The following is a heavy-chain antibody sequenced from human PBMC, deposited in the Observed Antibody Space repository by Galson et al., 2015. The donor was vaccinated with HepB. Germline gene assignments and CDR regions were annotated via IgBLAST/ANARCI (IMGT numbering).Heavy chain of an antibody. Sequence: SLRLSCAASGFTFSSYAMNWVRQAPGKGLEWVSSISANGGGTYFADSVKGRFTISRDNSKNTVSLQMNSLRAEDTAVYYCAREAGATDSWGQGALVTVSS. J-gene: IGHJ4*02. D-gene: IGHD1-26*01. CDR3: AREAGATDS. V-gene: IGHV3-23*01. CDR2: ISANGGGT. CDR1: GFTFSSYA.